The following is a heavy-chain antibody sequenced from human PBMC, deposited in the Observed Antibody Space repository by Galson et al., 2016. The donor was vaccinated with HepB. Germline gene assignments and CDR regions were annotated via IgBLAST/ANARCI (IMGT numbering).Heavy chain of an antibody. CDR1: GFTFSSNT. CDR2: MSGNGGTT. CDR3: AKDSEV. J-gene: IGHJ4*02. Sequence: SLRLSCAASGFTFSSNTTSWVRQAPGKGLEWVSGMSGNGGTTFYADSVKGRFTISRDQSKNTVYLQMDSLRAEDTAVYYCAKDSEVWGKGTLVTVS. V-gene: IGHV3-23*01.